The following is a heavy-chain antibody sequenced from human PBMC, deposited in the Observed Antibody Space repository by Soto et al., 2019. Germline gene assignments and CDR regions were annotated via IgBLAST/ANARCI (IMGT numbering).Heavy chain of an antibody. D-gene: IGHD4-17*01. J-gene: IGHJ4*02. CDR2: ISSRSSTI. Sequence: WGSLRLSCAASGFTFSSYSMNWVRQAPGKGLEWVSYISSRSSTIYHADSVKGRFTISRDNAKNLMYLQMNSLRAEDTAVYYCARAMNTGIGSALEYWGQGTLVTVSS. CDR3: ARAMNTGIGSALEY. CDR1: GFTFSSYS. V-gene: IGHV3-48*01.